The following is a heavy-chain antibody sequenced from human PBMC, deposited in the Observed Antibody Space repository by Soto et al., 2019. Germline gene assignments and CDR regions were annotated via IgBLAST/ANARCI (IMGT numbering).Heavy chain of an antibody. Sequence: ASVKVSCKASGGTFSSYTISWVRQAPGQGLEWMGRIIPILGIANYAQKFQGRVTITADKSTSTAYMELSSLRSEDTAVYYCARGVYQLLWGYNWFDPWGQGTLVTVSS. D-gene: IGHD2-2*01. CDR3: ARGVYQLLWGYNWFDP. CDR1: GGTFSSYT. J-gene: IGHJ5*02. V-gene: IGHV1-69*02. CDR2: IIPILGIA.